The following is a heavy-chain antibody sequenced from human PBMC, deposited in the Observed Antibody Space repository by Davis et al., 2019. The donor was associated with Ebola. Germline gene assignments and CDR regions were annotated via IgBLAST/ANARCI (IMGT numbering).Heavy chain of an antibody. J-gene: IGHJ3*02. CDR3: ARTHYDILTGYSADIFDI. Sequence: MPSETLSLTCTVSGFSISSDYCWGWIRQPPGKGLEWIGSGCDSGTTYYNPSLRSRVTISLEKSKNQLSLKLNSVTAADTAVYYCARTHYDILTGYSADIFDIWGQGTMVTVSS. CDR1: GFSISSDYC. D-gene: IGHD3-9*01. CDR2: GCDSGTT. V-gene: IGHV4-38-2*02.